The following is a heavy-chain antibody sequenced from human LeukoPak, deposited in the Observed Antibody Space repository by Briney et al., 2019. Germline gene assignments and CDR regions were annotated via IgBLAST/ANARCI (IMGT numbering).Heavy chain of an antibody. CDR1: GFTFSSYS. CDR2: ISSSSRYI. Sequence: GGSLRLSCVASGFTFSSYSMNWVRQAPGKGLEWVSSISSSSRYIYYADSVKGRFSISRDNAKNSLYLQMNSLRAEDTAVYYCARGGSSILDYWGQGTLVTVSS. V-gene: IGHV3-21*01. J-gene: IGHJ4*02. D-gene: IGHD1-26*01. CDR3: ARGGSSILDY.